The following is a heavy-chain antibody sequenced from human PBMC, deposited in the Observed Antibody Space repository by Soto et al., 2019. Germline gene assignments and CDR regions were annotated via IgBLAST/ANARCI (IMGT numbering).Heavy chain of an antibody. CDR2: IYYSGST. CDR3: ARHVWGSYRPLDY. Sequence: QLQLQESGPGLVKPSETLSLTCTVSGGSISSSSYYWGWIRQPPGKGLEWIGSIYYSGSTYYNPSLKSRVTISVDTSKNQFSLKLSSVTAADTAVYYCARHVWGSYRPLDYWGQGTLVTVSS. V-gene: IGHV4-39*01. CDR1: GGSISSSSYY. J-gene: IGHJ4*02. D-gene: IGHD3-16*02.